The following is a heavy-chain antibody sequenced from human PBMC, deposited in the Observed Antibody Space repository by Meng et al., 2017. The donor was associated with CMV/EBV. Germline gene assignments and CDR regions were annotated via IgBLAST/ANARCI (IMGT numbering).Heavy chain of an antibody. J-gene: IGHJ5*01. D-gene: IGHD3-3*01. Sequence: SETLSLTCAVYGGSFSGYYWSWIRQPPGKGLEWIGEINHSGSTNYNPSLKSRVTISVDTSKNQFSLKLSSVTAADTAVYYCARDRADTYYDFWSGLDSWGQGTLVTVSS. CDR1: GGSFSGYY. CDR3: ARDRADTYYDFWSGLDS. CDR2: INHSGST. V-gene: IGHV4-34*01.